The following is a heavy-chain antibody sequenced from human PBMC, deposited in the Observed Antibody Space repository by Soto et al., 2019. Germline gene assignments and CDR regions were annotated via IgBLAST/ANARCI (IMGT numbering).Heavy chain of an antibody. V-gene: IGHV3-23*01. CDR1: GFPFRSYA. D-gene: IGHD4-17*01. Sequence: RGSPVLSCAASGFPFRSYAISWVRQAPGKGLEWVSAISGSGGSTYYADSVKVRFTISRDNTENMLSLQMNSLRADDTAVYYCAKDDGGDYSKRYFDYWGQGTLVTVSS. CDR2: ISGSGGST. J-gene: IGHJ4*02. CDR3: AKDDGGDYSKRYFDY.